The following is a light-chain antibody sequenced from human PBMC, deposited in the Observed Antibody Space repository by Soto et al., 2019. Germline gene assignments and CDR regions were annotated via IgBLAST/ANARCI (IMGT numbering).Light chain of an antibody. CDR2: EVS. V-gene: IGLV2-8*01. Sequence: QSALTQPASVSGSPGQSITISCTGTSSDVGGYNYVSWYQQYPGKAPKLILYEVSTRPSGVPDRFSGSKSGNTASLTVSGLQADDEAHYYCSSYAGNNMYVVFGGGTQLTVL. CDR3: SSYAGNNMYVV. CDR1: SSDVGGYNY. J-gene: IGLJ2*01.